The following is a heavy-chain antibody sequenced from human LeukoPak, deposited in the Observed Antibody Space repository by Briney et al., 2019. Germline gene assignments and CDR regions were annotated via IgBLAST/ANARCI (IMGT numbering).Heavy chain of an antibody. V-gene: IGHV3-11*04. CDR2: ISSLSTSI. CDR3: GRDKED. CDR1: GFTFSGYY. J-gene: IGHJ4*02. Sequence: GGSLRLSCAASGFTFSGYYMSWIHQAPGKGLEWVSYISSLSTSIYYTDSVKGRFTISRDNAKNSLYLQMNNLRAEDTAVYYCGRDKEDWGQGTLVTVSS.